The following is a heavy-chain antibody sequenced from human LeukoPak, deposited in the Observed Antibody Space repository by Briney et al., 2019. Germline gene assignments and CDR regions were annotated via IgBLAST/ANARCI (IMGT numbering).Heavy chain of an antibody. CDR3: ANRLLGSGSYYFDN. Sequence: GGSLRLSCAASGFTFSTYAMSWVRQAPGKGLEWVSTISHSGTSIFYADSVKGRFTISRDNSKNTLYLQMNSLRADDTAVYYCANRLLGSGSYYFDNWGQGTLVTVSS. CDR1: GFTFSTYA. V-gene: IGHV3-23*01. CDR2: ISHSGTSI. J-gene: IGHJ4*02. D-gene: IGHD3-10*01.